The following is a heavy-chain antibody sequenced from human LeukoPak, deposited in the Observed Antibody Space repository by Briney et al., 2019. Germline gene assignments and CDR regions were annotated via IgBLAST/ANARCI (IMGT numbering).Heavy chain of an antibody. V-gene: IGHV3-74*01. D-gene: IGHD3-10*01. CDR1: GFTFSNYW. CDR2: VSSDGRAT. Sequence: PGGSLRLSCEASGFTFSNYWMHWVRQAPGRGLVWGSRVSSDGRATNYADSVKGRFTISRDNDKNTLYLQMNSLRTEDTAVYYCASADHFSGRAIDYWGQGTLVTVSS. CDR3: ASADHFSGRAIDY. J-gene: IGHJ4*02.